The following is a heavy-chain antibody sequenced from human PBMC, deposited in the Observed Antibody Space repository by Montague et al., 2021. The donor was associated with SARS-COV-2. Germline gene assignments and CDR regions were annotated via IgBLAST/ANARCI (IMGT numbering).Heavy chain of an antibody. CDR2: TYFRSKWYN. D-gene: IGHD6-13*01. V-gene: IGHV6-1*01. Sequence: CAISGDSVSTNNTTWNWVRQSPSGDLEWLGRTYFRSKWYNDYAVXLKSRITINPDTSKNQFSLQLKSVTPKDTAIYFCGRVFAPAGTLDFWGQGTLVTVSS. J-gene: IGHJ4*02. CDR3: GRVFAPAGTLDF. CDR1: GDSVSTNNTT.